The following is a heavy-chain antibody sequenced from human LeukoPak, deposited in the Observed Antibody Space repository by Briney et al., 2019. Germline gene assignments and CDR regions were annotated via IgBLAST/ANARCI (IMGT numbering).Heavy chain of an antibody. J-gene: IGHJ3*02. CDR3: ARGGTIFGVVTLYAFDI. D-gene: IGHD3-3*01. Sequence: PSETLSLTCAVSGGSISSGDYSWSWIRQPPGKGLEWIGYIYHSGSTYYNPSLKSRVTISVDRSKNQFSLKVSSVTAADTAVYYCARGGTIFGVVTLYAFDIWGQGTMVTVSS. CDR2: IYHSGST. CDR1: GGSISSGDYS. V-gene: IGHV4-30-2*01.